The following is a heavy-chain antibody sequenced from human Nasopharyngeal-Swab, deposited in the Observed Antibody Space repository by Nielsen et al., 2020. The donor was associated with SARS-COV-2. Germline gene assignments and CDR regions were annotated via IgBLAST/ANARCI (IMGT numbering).Heavy chain of an antibody. CDR3: ARDMGLLWFGDDAFDI. J-gene: IGHJ3*02. V-gene: IGHV5-51*01. Sequence: GESLKISCKGSGYSFTSYWIGWVRQMPGKGLEWMGIIYPGDSDTRYSPSFQGQVTISADKSISTAYLQWSSLKASDTAMYNCARDMGLLWFGDDAFDIWGQGTMVTVSS. CDR2: IYPGDSDT. CDR1: GYSFTSYW. D-gene: IGHD3-10*01.